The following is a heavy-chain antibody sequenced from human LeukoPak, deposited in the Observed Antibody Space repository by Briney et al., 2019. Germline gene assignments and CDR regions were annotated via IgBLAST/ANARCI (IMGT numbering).Heavy chain of an antibody. CDR2: IYYSGTT. CDR1: GGSISSYY. V-gene: IGHV4-59*12. J-gene: IGHJ6*03. Sequence: PSETLSLTCTVSGGSISSYYWSWIRQPPGKGLEWIGNIYYSGTTNYNPSLKSRVTISVDTSKNQFSLKLSSVTAADTAVYYCARNVLWGSYQNYYMDVWGKGTTVTISS. CDR3: ARNVLWGSYQNYYMDV. D-gene: IGHD3-16*02.